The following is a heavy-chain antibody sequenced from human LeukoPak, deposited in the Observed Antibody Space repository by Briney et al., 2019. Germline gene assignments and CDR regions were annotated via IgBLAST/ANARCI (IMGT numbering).Heavy chain of an antibody. D-gene: IGHD4-23*01. CDR2: ISWDGGST. J-gene: IGHJ1*01. CDR1: GFTFDDYT. V-gene: IGHV3-43*01. CDR3: ARHQFVVTPEYFHH. Sequence: PGGSLRLSCAASGFTFDDYTMHWVRQAPGKGLEWVSLISWDGGSTYYADSVKGRFTISRDNAKNVLYLHMNSLRAEDTALYYCARHQFVVTPEYFHHWGQGTLVTVSS.